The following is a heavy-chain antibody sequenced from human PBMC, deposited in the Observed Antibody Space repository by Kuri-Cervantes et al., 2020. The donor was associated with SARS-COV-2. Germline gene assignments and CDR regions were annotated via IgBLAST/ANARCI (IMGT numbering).Heavy chain of an antibody. CDR1: GYSLTSYW. Sequence: GSLRLSCKGSGYSLTSYWIGWVRQMPGKGLEWMGIIYPGDSDTRYSPSFQGQVTISADKSISTAYLQWSSLKASDTAMYYCARSAAPPALYYGMDVWGQGTTVTVSS. V-gene: IGHV5-51*01. CDR2: IYPGDSDT. CDR3: ARSAAPPALYYGMDV. J-gene: IGHJ6*02. D-gene: IGHD2-15*01.